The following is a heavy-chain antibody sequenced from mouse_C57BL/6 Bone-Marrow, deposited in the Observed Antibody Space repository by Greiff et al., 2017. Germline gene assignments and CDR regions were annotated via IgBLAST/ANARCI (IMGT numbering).Heavy chain of an antibody. V-gene: IGHV5-6*01. CDR2: ISSGGSYT. J-gene: IGHJ2*01. Sequence: VHLVESGGDLVKPGGSLKLSCAASGFTFSSYGMSWVRQTPDKRLEWVATISSGGSYTYYPDSVKGRFTISRDNAKNTLYLQMSSLKSEDTAMYYCASLYYYGSSFVRDYFDYWGQGTTLTVSS. D-gene: IGHD1-1*01. CDR1: GFTFSSYG. CDR3: ASLYYYGSSFVRDYFDY.